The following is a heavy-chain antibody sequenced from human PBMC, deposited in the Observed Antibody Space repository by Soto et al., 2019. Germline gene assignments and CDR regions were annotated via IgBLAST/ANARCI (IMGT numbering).Heavy chain of an antibody. CDR2: ISAYSGNI. V-gene: IGHV1-18*01. D-gene: IGHD2-15*01. CDR1: GYTFTSYG. J-gene: IGHJ4*02. CDR3: ARDCSGATCSFNY. Sequence: QVQLVQSGADVKKPGASVKVSCKTSGYTFTSYGTSWVRQVPGQGLEWMGWISAYSGNINYAQKFQDRVTMTTDTSTSTAYMELRSLSSDDTAVYYCARDCSGATCSFNYWGKGTLVTVSA.